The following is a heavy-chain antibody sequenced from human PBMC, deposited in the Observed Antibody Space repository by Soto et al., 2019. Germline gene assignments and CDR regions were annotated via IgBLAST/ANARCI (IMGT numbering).Heavy chain of an antibody. CDR1: GYTFTTFG. Sequence: QVQLVQSGAEVKKPGASVKVSCKASGYTFTTFGISWVRQAPGQGLEWMGWISTYNGNTNYAQNLQDRVTMTTDTSTNTAYMELRSLRSDDTAVYYCAREYCSNGVCYDPDYWGQGTLVTVSS. V-gene: IGHV1-18*01. CDR3: AREYCSNGVCYDPDY. D-gene: IGHD2-8*01. CDR2: ISTYNGNT. J-gene: IGHJ4*02.